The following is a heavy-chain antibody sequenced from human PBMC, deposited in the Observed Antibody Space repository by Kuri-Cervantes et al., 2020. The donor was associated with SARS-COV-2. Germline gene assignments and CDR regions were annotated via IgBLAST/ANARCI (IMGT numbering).Heavy chain of an antibody. D-gene: IGHD5-18*01. CDR3: TRDRKLWSPGPLLFDY. CDR1: GLSFSNYA. CDR2: ISGSGDDT. Sequence: GGSLRLSCAASGLSFSNYAMSWVRQAPGKGLEWVSSISGSGDDTHYADSVKGRSTISRDNSKNTLYLQMNSLRAEDTAVYYCTRDRKLWSPGPLLFDYWGQGTLVTVSS. J-gene: IGHJ4*02. V-gene: IGHV3-23*01.